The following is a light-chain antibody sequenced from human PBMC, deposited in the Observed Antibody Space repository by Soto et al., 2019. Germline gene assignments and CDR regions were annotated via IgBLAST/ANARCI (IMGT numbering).Light chain of an antibody. CDR3: QQYGSLYT. CDR1: RSVSGNY. V-gene: IGKV3-20*01. J-gene: IGKJ2*01. Sequence: EIVLTQSPGTLSLSPGERATLSCRASRSVSGNYLAWYQQEPGQAPRLLMSGASSRATGIPDRFSGSGSGTDFTLTISRIEPEDFAVYYCQQYGSLYTFGQGTKLEIK. CDR2: GAS.